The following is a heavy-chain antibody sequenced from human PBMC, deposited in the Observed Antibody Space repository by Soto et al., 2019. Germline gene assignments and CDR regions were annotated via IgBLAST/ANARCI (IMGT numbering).Heavy chain of an antibody. V-gene: IGHV1-2*04. J-gene: IGHJ4*02. CDR1: GGTFSSYA. CDR2: INPNSGGT. Sequence: ASVKVSCKASGGTFSSYAISWVRQAPGQGLEWMGWINPNSGGTNYAQKFQGWVTMTRDTSISTAYMELSRLRSDDTAVYYCARARGYSYGVFDYWGQGTLVTVSS. CDR3: ARARGYSYGVFDY. D-gene: IGHD5-18*01.